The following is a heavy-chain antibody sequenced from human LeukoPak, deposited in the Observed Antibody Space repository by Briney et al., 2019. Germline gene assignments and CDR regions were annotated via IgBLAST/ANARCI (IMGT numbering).Heavy chain of an antibody. Sequence: GASVKVSCKASGYTFTSYDINWVRQATGQGLEWMGWMNPNSGNTGYAQKFQGRVTMTRNTSISTAYMELSSLRSEDTAVYYCARVVDIVATMKRRPYYFDYWGQGTLVTVSS. V-gene: IGHV1-8*01. D-gene: IGHD5-12*01. CDR3: ARVVDIVATMKRRPYYFDY. CDR1: GYTFTSYD. J-gene: IGHJ4*02. CDR2: MNPNSGNT.